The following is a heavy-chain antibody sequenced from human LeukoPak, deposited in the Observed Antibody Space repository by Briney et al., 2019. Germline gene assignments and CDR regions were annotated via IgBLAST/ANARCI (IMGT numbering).Heavy chain of an antibody. J-gene: IGHJ4*02. CDR2: IYPGDSDT. D-gene: IGHD4-17*01. CDR3: ARLRWGYEYGDSSPFDH. V-gene: IGHV5-51*01. Sequence: GESLKISCKGYGYSFISYWIGWVRQTPGKGLEWMGIIYPGDSDTRYSPSFQGQVTISADKSITTAYLQWSSLKASDTAIYYCARLRWGYEYGDSSPFDHWGQGTLVTVSS. CDR1: GYSFISYW.